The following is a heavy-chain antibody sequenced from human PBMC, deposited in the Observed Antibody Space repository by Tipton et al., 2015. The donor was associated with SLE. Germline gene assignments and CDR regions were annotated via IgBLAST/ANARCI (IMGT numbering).Heavy chain of an antibody. CDR2: ISGSGGST. CDR3: AKVGRSGYSSGRGFDY. J-gene: IGHJ4*02. CDR1: GFTFSSYA. V-gene: IGHV3-23*01. D-gene: IGHD6-19*01. Sequence: SLRLSCAASGFTFSSYAMSWVRQAPGKGLEWVSAISGSGGSTYYADSVKGRFTISRDNSKNTLYLQMNSLRAEDTAVYYCAKVGRSGYSSGRGFDYWGQGTLVTVSS.